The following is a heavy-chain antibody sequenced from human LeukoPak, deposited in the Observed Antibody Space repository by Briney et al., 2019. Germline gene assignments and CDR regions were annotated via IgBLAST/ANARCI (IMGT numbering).Heavy chain of an antibody. Sequence: GGSLRLSCAASGFTFSSYAMHWVRQAPGKGLEYVSAISSNGGSTYYANSVKGRSTISRDNSKNTLYLQMGSLRAEDMAVYYCARAPVYSYGYRIIDYYFDYWGQGTLVTVSS. D-gene: IGHD5-18*01. J-gene: IGHJ4*02. CDR1: GFTFSSYA. CDR2: ISSNGGST. CDR3: ARAPVYSYGYRIIDYYFDY. V-gene: IGHV3-64*01.